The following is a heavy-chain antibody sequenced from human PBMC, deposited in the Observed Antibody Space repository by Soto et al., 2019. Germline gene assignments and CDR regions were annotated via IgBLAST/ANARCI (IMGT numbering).Heavy chain of an antibody. CDR1: GLTFGGYG. CDR3: AKAGLSSGWYYYYYYGMDV. D-gene: IGHD6-19*01. J-gene: IGHJ6*02. CDR2: ISYDGSNK. V-gene: IGHV3-30*18. Sequence: GGPLRLPCQASGLTFGGYGMPWFPKAPGRGLGWVAVISYDGSNKYYADSVKGRFTISRDNSKNTLYLQMNSLRAEDTAVYYCAKAGLSSGWYYYYYYGMDVCGQGTTVTVS.